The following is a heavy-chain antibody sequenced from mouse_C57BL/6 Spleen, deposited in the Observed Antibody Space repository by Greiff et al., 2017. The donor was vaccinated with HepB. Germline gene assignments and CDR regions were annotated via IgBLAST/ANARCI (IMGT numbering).Heavy chain of an antibody. CDR1: GYTFTDYY. J-gene: IGHJ3*01. CDR2: INPYNGGT. V-gene: IGHV1-19*01. CDR3: ASEREAWFAY. Sequence: VQLQQSGPVLVKPGASVKMSCKASGYTFTDYYMNWVKQSHGKSLEWIGVINPYNGGTSYNQKFKGKATLTVDKSSSTAYMELNSLTSEDSAVYYCASEREAWFAYWGQGTLVTVSA.